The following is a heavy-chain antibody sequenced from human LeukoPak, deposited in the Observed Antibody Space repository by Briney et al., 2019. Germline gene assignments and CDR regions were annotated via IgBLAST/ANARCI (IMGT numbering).Heavy chain of an antibody. D-gene: IGHD3-9*01. V-gene: IGHV4-4*07. CDR3: ARGVYDILTGPISGLDY. J-gene: IGHJ4*02. CDR1: GGSISSYY. CDR2: IYTSGST. Sequence: SETLSLTCTVSGGSISSYYWSWIRQPAGKGLEWIGRIYTSGSTNYNPSLKSRVTMSVDTSKNQFSLKLSSVTAADTAVYYCARGVYDILTGPISGLDYWGQGTLVTVSS.